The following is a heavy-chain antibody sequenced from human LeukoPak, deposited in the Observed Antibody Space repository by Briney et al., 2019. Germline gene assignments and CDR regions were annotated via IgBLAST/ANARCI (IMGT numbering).Heavy chain of an antibody. V-gene: IGHV3-30*04. CDR1: GFTFSSYA. D-gene: IGHD3-22*01. CDR2: ISYDGSNK. CDR3: ARDHYYDSSGYYPGY. J-gene: IGHJ4*02. Sequence: GGSLRLSCAASGFTFSSYAMHWVRQAPGKGLEWVAVISYDGSNKYYADSVKGRFTISRDNSKNTLYLQMNSLRAEDTAVHYCARDHYYDSSGYYPGYWGQGTLVTVSS.